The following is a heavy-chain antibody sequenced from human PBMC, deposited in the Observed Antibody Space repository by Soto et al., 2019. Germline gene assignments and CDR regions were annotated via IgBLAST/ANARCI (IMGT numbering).Heavy chain of an antibody. J-gene: IGHJ4*02. CDR3: ASLEGTYYDILSGPQPYYFDY. V-gene: IGHV3-23*01. D-gene: IGHD3-9*01. CDR2: ISGSGGST. Sequence: GGSLRLSCAASGFTFSSYAMSWVRQAPGKGLEWVSAISGSGGSTYYADSVKGRFTISRDNSKNTLYLQMNSLRAEDTAVYYCASLEGTYYDILSGPQPYYFDYWGQGTLVTVSS. CDR1: GFTFSSYA.